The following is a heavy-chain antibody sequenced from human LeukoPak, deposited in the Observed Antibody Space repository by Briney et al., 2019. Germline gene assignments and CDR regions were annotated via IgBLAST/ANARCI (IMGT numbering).Heavy chain of an antibody. D-gene: IGHD3-3*01. Sequence: GESLKISCKGSGYSFTSYWIGWVRQMPGKGLEWTGIIYPGDSDTRYSPSFQGQVTISADKSISTAYLQWSSLKASDIAMCYCARRREIPYYDFWSGFGAFDIWGQGTMVTVSS. CDR3: ARRREIPYYDFWSGFGAFDI. CDR2: IYPGDSDT. CDR1: GYSFTSYW. V-gene: IGHV5-51*01. J-gene: IGHJ3*02.